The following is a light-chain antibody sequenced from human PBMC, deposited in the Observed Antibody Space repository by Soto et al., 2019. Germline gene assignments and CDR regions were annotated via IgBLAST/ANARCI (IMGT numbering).Light chain of an antibody. CDR2: DVS. Sequence: QSALTQPRSVSGSPGQSVTISCTGTSSDVGGYNYVSWYQQHPGKAPKLMIYDVSKWPSGVPDRFSGSKSGNTASLTISGLQAEDEADYYCCSSVGSYTSVFGGGTKLTVL. CDR1: SSDVGGYNY. V-gene: IGLV2-11*01. CDR3: CSSVGSYTSV. J-gene: IGLJ3*02.